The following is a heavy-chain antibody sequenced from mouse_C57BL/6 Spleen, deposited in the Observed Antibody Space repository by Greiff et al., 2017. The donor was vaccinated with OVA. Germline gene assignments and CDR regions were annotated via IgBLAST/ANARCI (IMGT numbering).Heavy chain of an antibody. D-gene: IGHD2-1*01. V-gene: IGHV1-52*01. CDR1: GYTFTSYW. Sequence: QVQLQQPGAELVRPGSSVKLSCKASGYTFTSYWMHWVKQRPIQGLEWIGNIDPSDSETHYNQKFKDKATLTVDKSSSTAYMQLISLTSEDSAVYYCARGGNYPLDYWGQGTTLTVSS. J-gene: IGHJ2*01. CDR2: IDPSDSET. CDR3: ARGGNYPLDY.